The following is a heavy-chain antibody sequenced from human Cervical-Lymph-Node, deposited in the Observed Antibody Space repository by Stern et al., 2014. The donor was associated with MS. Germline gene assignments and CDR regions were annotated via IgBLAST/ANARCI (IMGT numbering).Heavy chain of an antibody. J-gene: IGHJ4*02. D-gene: IGHD1-1*01. CDR2: VSYSGTT. Sequence: QVQLQESGPGLVKPSETLSLNCTVSAGSISSSSSSPISIHWGWIRQAPGKGLEWIGSVSYSGTTYYTPSLKSRLTIPVDTPKDQFSLKLSSVTAADTAVYYCARHRGGADDTLDYWGQGTLVTVSS. CDR1: AGSISSSSSSPISIH. CDR3: ARHRGGADDTLDY. V-gene: IGHV4-39*01.